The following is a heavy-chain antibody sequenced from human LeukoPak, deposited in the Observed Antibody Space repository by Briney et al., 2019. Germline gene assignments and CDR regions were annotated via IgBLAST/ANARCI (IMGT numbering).Heavy chain of an antibody. Sequence: PGGSLRLSCAASGFTFSSYGMHWVRQAPDKGLEWVAFIRYDGSNKYYADSVKGRLTISRDNSKNTLYLQMTSLRGDDTAVYYCAKEKNSYSSSSGQGYWGQGTLVTVSS. CDR1: GFTFSSYG. CDR2: IRYDGSNK. D-gene: IGHD6-6*01. J-gene: IGHJ4*02. CDR3: AKEKNSYSSSSGQGY. V-gene: IGHV3-30*02.